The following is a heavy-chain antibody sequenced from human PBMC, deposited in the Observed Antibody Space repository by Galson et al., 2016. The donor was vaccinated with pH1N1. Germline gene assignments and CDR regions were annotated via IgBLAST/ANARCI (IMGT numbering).Heavy chain of an antibody. D-gene: IGHD5-12*01. CDR3: AREGYSHSDTYYFGMDV. V-gene: IGHV1-18*01. CDR2: IGAYNGHT. J-gene: IGHJ6*02. Sequence: SVKVSCKASGYTFSSFGISWVRQAPGQGLEWMGWIGAYNGHTNYAQKVQGRVTVTADTSTSTAYMELRSLRSDDTAVYYCAREGYSHSDTYYFGMDVWGQGTTVTVSS. CDR1: GYTFSSFG.